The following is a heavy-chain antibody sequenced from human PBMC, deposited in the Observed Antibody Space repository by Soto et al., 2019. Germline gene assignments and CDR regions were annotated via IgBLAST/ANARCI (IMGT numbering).Heavy chain of an antibody. V-gene: IGHV4-4*02. Sequence: QVLLQESGPGLVQPSGTLSLSCVVSGVSISSNYYWCWVRQPPGKGLEWLGDISHIGSVNYNPSLKSRVTISMDKSKNQFSLKVNSVTAADTAVYLCSRSFGWYAIDYLVQGTLVIVSS. CDR2: ISHIGSV. D-gene: IGHD6-19*01. J-gene: IGHJ4*02. CDR3: SRSFGWYAIDY. CDR1: GVSISSNYY.